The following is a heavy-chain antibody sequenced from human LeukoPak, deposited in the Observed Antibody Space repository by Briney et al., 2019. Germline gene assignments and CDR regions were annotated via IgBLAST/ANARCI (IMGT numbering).Heavy chain of an antibody. CDR2: INTSGDSK. CDR3: XXXXXXXXXXXXXXGNQYYGLDV. CDR1: GFTSSGSA. Sequence: GGSLRLSCAAPGFTSSGSAMNWVRQAPGKGLEWVSAINTSGDSKLYADSVRGRFTISRDKSKNTLYLQMNSLRADDTAVYYCXXXXXXXXXXXXXXGNQYYGLDVWGQGTTVTVSS. D-gene: IGHD3-16*01. V-gene: IGHV3-23*01. J-gene: IGHJ6*02.